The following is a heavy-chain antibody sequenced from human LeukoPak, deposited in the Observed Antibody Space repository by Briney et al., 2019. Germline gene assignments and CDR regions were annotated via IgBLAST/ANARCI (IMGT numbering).Heavy chain of an antibody. CDR2: ISGDGVSP. J-gene: IGHJ4*02. CDR3: ARDPGAFPYFFDS. Sequence: GGSLRLSCAASGFTFNNYALTWVRQTPGKGLGCVSAISGDGVSPYYADSVRGRFTISRDNSKNTLYLQMNSLRVEDTAVYFCARDPGAFPYFFDSWGQGTLVTVSS. CDR1: GFTFNNYA. V-gene: IGHV3-23*01. D-gene: IGHD4/OR15-4a*01.